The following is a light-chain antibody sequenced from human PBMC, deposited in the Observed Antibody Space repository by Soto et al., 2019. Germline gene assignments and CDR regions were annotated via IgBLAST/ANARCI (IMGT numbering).Light chain of an antibody. J-gene: IGKJ2*01. Sequence: DIPLTQSPSSLSASVGDTVTITCRAGQTVKNYLNWYQLKPGKVPKLLIYAASSLQNGVPARFVGGASGTDFTLTIITQQPEDFATYSCQQSYRDRQTFGQGTKLEI. CDR2: AAS. CDR3: QQSYRDRQT. CDR1: QTVKNY. V-gene: IGKV1-39*01.